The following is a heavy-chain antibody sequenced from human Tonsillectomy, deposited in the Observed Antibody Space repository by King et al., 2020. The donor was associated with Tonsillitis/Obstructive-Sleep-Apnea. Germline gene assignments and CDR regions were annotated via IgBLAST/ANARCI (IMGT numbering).Heavy chain of an antibody. D-gene: IGHD3-3*01. Sequence: VQLVESGGGLVQPGGSLRLSCAASGFTFSSYEMNWVRQAPGKGLEWISYISSNGSTIYYADSVKGRFTISRDNAKNSLYLQMNSLRAEDTAVYYCARSPVSRVVIFGVDRSGFFEIWGQGTMFTVSS. CDR3: ARSPVSRVVIFGVDRSGFFEI. V-gene: IGHV3-48*03. CDR2: ISSNGSTI. J-gene: IGHJ3*02. CDR1: GFTFSSYE.